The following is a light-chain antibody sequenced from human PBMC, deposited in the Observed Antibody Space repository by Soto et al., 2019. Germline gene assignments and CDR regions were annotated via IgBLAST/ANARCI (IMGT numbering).Light chain of an antibody. V-gene: IGKV3-11*01. J-gene: IGKJ5*01. CDR2: DVS. CDR1: QSVSNS. CDR3: QQRYNWLRVT. Sequence: EIVLTQSPATLSLSPVERVTLSCMASQSVSNSLAWYQQKPGQPPRLLIYDVSNRATGIPARFSGSGSGTDFTLTITSLEPEDFAVYFCQQRYNWLRVTFGQGTRLEFK.